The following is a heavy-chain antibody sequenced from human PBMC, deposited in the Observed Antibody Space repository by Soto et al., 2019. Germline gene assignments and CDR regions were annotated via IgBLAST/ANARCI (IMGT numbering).Heavy chain of an antibody. Sequence: GESLKISCKGSGYSFTSYWIGWVRQMPGKGLEWMGIIYPGDSDTRYSPSFQGQVTISADKSISTAYLQWSSLKASDTAMYYCARHSRRSTTHYYYYGMDVWGQGTTVTVSS. V-gene: IGHV5-51*01. CDR1: GYSFTSYW. D-gene: IGHD5-12*01. J-gene: IGHJ6*02. CDR2: IYPGDSDT. CDR3: ARHSRRSTTHYYYYGMDV.